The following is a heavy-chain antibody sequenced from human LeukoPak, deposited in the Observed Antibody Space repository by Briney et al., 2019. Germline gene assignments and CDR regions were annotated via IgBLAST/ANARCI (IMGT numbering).Heavy chain of an antibody. D-gene: IGHD3-10*01. CDR1: GDSINSNNYY. CDR3: ARVEEGYGSGRRENYYYYYMDV. CDR2: IYSSGRT. V-gene: IGHV4-61*02. J-gene: IGHJ6*03. Sequence: NPSETLSLTCTVSGDSINSNNYYWSWIRQPAGKGLEWIGRIYSSGRTNYNPSLKSRVTISVHTSKNQFSLKLSSVTAADTAVYYCARVEEGYGSGRRENYYYYYMDVWGKGTTVTISS.